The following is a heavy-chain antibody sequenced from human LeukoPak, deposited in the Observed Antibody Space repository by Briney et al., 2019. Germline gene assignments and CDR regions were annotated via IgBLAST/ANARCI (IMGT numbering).Heavy chain of an antibody. CDR1: GGSISSSSYY. V-gene: IGHV4-39*07. CDR3: ARGYSKSASYYFDY. J-gene: IGHJ4*02. D-gene: IGHD4-11*01. CDR2: INHSGST. Sequence: SETLSLTCTVSGGSISSSSYYWGWIRQPPGKGLEWIGEINHSGSTNYNPSLKSRVTISVDTSKNQFSLKLSSVTAADTAVYYCARGYSKSASYYFDYWGQGTLVTVSS.